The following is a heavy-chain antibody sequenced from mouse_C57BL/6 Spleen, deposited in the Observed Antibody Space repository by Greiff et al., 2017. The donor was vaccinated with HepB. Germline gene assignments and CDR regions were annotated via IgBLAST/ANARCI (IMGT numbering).Heavy chain of an antibody. CDR2: ISSGGSYT. J-gene: IGHJ2*01. CDR1: GFTFSSYG. Sequence: EVKLVESGGDLVKPGGSLKLSCAASGFTFSSYGMSWVRQTPDKRLEWVATISSGGSYTYYPDSVKGRFTISRDNAKNTLYLQMSSLKSEDTAMYYCARQRVYGNYDYYFDYWGQGTTLTVSS. V-gene: IGHV5-6*01. CDR3: ARQRVYGNYDYYFDY. D-gene: IGHD2-10*02.